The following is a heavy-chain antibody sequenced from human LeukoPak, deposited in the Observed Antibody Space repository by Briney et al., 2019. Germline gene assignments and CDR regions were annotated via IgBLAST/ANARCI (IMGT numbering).Heavy chain of an antibody. D-gene: IGHD3-3*01. Sequence: PGGSLRLSCAASGFTFSSYAMSWVRQAPGKGLEWVSVITSNSGNFYYADSVKGRFTISRDNSKNTLFLHMNLLRVEDTDVYYCAKRGSYDFWSGNYYYAMDVWGQGTTVTVSS. CDR2: ITSNSGNF. V-gene: IGHV3-23*01. J-gene: IGHJ6*02. CDR1: GFTFSSYA. CDR3: AKRGSYDFWSGNYYYAMDV.